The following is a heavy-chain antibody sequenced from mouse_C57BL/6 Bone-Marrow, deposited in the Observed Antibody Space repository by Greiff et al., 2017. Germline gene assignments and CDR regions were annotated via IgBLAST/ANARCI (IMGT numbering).Heavy chain of an antibody. J-gene: IGHJ3*01. CDR1: GYTFTSYW. V-gene: IGHV1-64*01. Sequence: QVHVKQPGAELVKPGASVKLSCKASGYTFTSYWMHWVKQRPGQGLEWIGMIHPNSGSTNYNEKFKSKATLTVDKSSSTAYMQLSSLTSEDSAVYYCSWVVFAYWGQGTLVTVSA. CDR2: IHPNSGST. CDR3: SWVVFAY. D-gene: IGHD1-1*02.